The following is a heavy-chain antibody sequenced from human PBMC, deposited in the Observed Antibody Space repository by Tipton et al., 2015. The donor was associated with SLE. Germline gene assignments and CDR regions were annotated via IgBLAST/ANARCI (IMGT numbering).Heavy chain of an antibody. CDR2: IYYSGST. J-gene: IGHJ3*01. CDR1: GGSISSSSYY. CDR3: ARHIWGGYDAFDV. V-gene: IGHV4-39*07. D-gene: IGHD3-16*01. Sequence: TLSLTCTVSGGSISSSSYYWGWIRQPPGKGLEWIRSIYYSGSTYYKPSLKSRVTISVDTSRNQFSLKMTSVTAADTAVYYCARHIWGGYDAFDVWGHGALVTVSS.